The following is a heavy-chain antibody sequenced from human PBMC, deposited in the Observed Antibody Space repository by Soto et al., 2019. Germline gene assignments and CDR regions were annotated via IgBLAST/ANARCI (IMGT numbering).Heavy chain of an antibody. Sequence: SVKVSCKASGGTFSSYRINWVRQVPGQGLEWVGGIVPIYRTADYAQKFQGRVTITADESARTSYMELRSLKSQDTAVYYCVRDSGAKLSSSWGQGTLVTVSS. D-gene: IGHD6-13*01. CDR2: IVPIYRTA. CDR3: VRDSGAKLSSS. V-gene: IGHV1-69*13. J-gene: IGHJ4*02. CDR1: GGTFSSYR.